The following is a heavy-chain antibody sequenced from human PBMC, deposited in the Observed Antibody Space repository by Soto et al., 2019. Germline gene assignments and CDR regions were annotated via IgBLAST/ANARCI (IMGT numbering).Heavy chain of an antibody. CDR1: GFSLSTSAEG. D-gene: IGHD2-2*01. Sequence: QITLKESGPTLVKPTQTLTLTCTFSGFSLSTSAEGVGWIRQPPGKALEWLALIYWDGDERYSPSLKSRLTITKDTSKNQVVLTMTNTDPADTATYSCAHGSCTSADCYPNPYLDYWGQGILVTVSS. V-gene: IGHV2-5*02. CDR3: AHGSCTSADCYPNPYLDY. J-gene: IGHJ4*02. CDR2: IYWDGDE.